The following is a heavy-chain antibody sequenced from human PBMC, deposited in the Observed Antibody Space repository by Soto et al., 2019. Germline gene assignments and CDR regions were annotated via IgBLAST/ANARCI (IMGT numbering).Heavy chain of an antibody. Sequence: PSETLSLTCIVSGGSISNYFWSWVRQPPGKGLEWIGYVYYSGSTNYNPSLKSRLTMSIDTSKNQFSLNLNSVTAADTAMYYCARGNNSWYPDLDYWGQGTLVTVSS. CDR3: ARGNNSWYPDLDY. J-gene: IGHJ4*02. CDR2: VYYSGST. D-gene: IGHD6-13*01. CDR1: GGSISNYF. V-gene: IGHV4-59*08.